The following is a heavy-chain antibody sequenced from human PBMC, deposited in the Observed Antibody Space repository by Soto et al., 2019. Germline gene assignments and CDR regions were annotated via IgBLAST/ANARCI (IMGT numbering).Heavy chain of an antibody. CDR3: ARGIGTTRYYYYYGMDV. D-gene: IGHD2-2*01. J-gene: IGHJ6*02. Sequence: RASVKVSCKASGYTLTSYYLHWVRQAPGQGPEWMGIINPSGGITNDAQKFQDRVTMTSDTSTSTVYMELSSLRSEDTAVYYCARGIGTTRYYYYYGMDVWGQGTTVTVS. CDR1: GYTLTSYY. CDR2: INPSGGIT. V-gene: IGHV1-46*01.